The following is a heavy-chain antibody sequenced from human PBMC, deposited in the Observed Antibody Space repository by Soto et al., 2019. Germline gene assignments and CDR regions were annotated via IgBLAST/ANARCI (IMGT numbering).Heavy chain of an antibody. CDR2: IYWDDYK. Sequence: QITLKESGPSLVKPTQTLTLTCTFSGFSLSTSGVGVGWFRQPPGKALEWLAVIYWDDYKHYSPSLKSRLTITKDTSKNQVVLTMTNMDPVDTATYYCARKGVGDYPIDYWGQGTLVTVSS. D-gene: IGHD4-17*01. CDR1: GFSLSTSGVG. CDR3: ARKGVGDYPIDY. V-gene: IGHV2-5*02. J-gene: IGHJ4*02.